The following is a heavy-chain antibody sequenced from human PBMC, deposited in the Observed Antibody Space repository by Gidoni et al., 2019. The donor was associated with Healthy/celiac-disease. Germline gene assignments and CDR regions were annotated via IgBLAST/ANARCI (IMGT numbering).Heavy chain of an antibody. CDR3: ASGYHYGGNSGGYYFDY. J-gene: IGHJ4*02. D-gene: IGHD4-17*01. V-gene: IGHV1-18*04. Sequence: QVQLVQSGAAVKKPGASVKVSCKASGYTFTSYGISWVRQAPGQGLEWMGWISAYKGNTKYAQKLQGRVTMTTDTSTSTAYMELRSLRSDDTAVYYCASGYHYGGNSGGYYFDYWGQGTLVTVSS. CDR2: ISAYKGNT. CDR1: GYTFTSYG.